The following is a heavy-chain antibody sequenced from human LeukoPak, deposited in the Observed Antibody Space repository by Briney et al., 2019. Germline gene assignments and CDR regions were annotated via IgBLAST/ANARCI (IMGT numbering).Heavy chain of an antibody. CDR2: IYYSGST. CDR1: GYSIYSGYY. Sequence: SETLSLTCTVSGYSIYSGYYWSWIRQPPGKGLEWIGYIYYSGSTNYNPSLKSRVTISVDTSKNHFSLKLSSVTAADTAVYYCARGLLWFRELFPHWFDPWGQGTLVTVSS. V-gene: IGHV4-61*03. CDR3: ARGLLWFRELFPHWFDP. D-gene: IGHD3-10*01. J-gene: IGHJ5*02.